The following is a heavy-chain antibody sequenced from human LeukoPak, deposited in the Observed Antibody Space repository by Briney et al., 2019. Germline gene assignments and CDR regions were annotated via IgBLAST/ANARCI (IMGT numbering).Heavy chain of an antibody. Sequence: SETLSLTCAVYGGSFSGYYWSWIRQPPGKGLEWIGEINHSGSTNYNPSLKGRVTISVDTSKNQFSLKLSSVTAADTAVYYCARRGSGSYYNDLMDYWGQGTLATVSS. CDR1: GGSFSGYY. CDR3: ARRGSGSYYNDLMDY. D-gene: IGHD3-10*01. CDR2: INHSGST. V-gene: IGHV4-34*01. J-gene: IGHJ4*02.